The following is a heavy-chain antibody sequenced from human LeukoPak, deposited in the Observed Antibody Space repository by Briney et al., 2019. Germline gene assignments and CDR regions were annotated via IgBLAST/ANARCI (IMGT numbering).Heavy chain of an antibody. CDR2: IKRDGSEK. CDR1: GFTFSSYW. J-gene: IGHJ4*02. D-gene: IGHD4-17*01. Sequence: GGSLRLSCAASGFTFSSYWMSWVRQAPGKGLEWVANIKRDGSEKYYVDSVEGRFTISRDNAKNSLYLQMNSLRAEEAAVYYCARGYGDPIHFDYWGQGTLVTVSS. V-gene: IGHV3-7*04. CDR3: ARGYGDPIHFDY.